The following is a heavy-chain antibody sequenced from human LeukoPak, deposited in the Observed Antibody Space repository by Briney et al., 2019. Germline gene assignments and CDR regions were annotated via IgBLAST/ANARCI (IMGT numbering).Heavy chain of an antibody. CDR2: FDPEDGET. CDR1: GYTLTELS. D-gene: IGHD1-26*01. J-gene: IGHJ4*02. CDR3: ATDLRVGATKFDY. Sequence: GASVKVSCKVSGYTLTELSMHWVRQAPGKGLEWMGGFDPEDGETIYAQKFQGGVTMTEDTSTDTAYMELSSLRSEDTAVYYCATDLRVGATKFDYWGQGTLVTVSS. V-gene: IGHV1-24*01.